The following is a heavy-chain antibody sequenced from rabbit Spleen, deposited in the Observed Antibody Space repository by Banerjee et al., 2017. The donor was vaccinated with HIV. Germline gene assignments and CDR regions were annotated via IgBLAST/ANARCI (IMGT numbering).Heavy chain of an antibody. V-gene: IGHV1S7*01. CDR3: AREGSGQVFFNL. D-gene: IGHD4-1*01. CDR1: GFDFSSYY. J-gene: IGHJ4*01. CDR2: IDPVFGIT. Sequence: QSLEESGGDLVKPGGSLKLSCKASGFDFSSYYMSWVRQAPGKGLEWIGYIDPVFGITYYASWVNGRFTISSHNAQNTLYLQLNSLTAADTATYFCAREGSGQVFFNLWGPGTLVTVS.